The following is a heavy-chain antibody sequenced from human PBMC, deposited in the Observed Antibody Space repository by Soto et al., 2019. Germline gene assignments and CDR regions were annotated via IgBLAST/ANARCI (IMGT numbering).Heavy chain of an antibody. D-gene: IGHD6-13*01. CDR1: GFTFSSSE. CDR2: ISGSGGST. V-gene: IGHV3-23*01. CDR3: AKVSSSWYYFDY. Sequence: GGSLRLSCAASGFTFSSSEMSWVRQAPGKGLEWVSAISGSGGSTYYADSVKGRFTISRDNSKNTLYLQMNSLRAEDTAVYYCAKVSSSWYYFDYWGQGTLVTVS. J-gene: IGHJ4*02.